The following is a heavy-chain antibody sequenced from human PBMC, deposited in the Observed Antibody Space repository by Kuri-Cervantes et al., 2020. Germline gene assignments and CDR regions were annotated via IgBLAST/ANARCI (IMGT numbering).Heavy chain of an antibody. Sequence: ASVNVSCKASGYTFTSYDFNWVRQATGQGLEGMGWMNPNSGNTGYAQKFQGRVTMTRNISISTAYMELSSLRSEDTAVYYCARGPYYDILTGYSILFDYWGQGTLVTVSS. CDR3: ARGPYYDILTGYSILFDY. V-gene: IGHV1-8*01. D-gene: IGHD3-9*01. J-gene: IGHJ4*02. CDR1: GYTFTSYD. CDR2: MNPNSGNT.